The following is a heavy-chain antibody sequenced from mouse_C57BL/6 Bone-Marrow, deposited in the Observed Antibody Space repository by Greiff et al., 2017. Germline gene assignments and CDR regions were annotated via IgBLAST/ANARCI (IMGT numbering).Heavy chain of an antibody. CDR3: ARGPNY. CDR1: GYSITSGYY. V-gene: IGHV3-6*01. Sequence: EVKLMESGPGLVKPSQSLSLTCSVTGYSITSGYYWNWIRQFPGNKLEWMGYISYDGSNNYNPSLKNRISITRDTSKNQFFLKLNSMTTEDTATYYCARGPNYWGQGTTLTVSS. J-gene: IGHJ2*01. CDR2: ISYDGSN.